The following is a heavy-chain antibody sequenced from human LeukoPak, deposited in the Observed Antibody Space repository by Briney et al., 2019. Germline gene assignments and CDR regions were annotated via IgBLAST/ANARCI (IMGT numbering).Heavy chain of an antibody. J-gene: IGHJ4*02. CDR2: IYYSGST. CDR1: GGSISSGGYY. Sequence: SQTLSLTCTVSGGSISSGGYYWSWICQHPGKGLEWIGYIYYSGSTYYNPSLKSRVTISVDTSKNQFSLKLSSVTAADTAVYYCARSSGVFLFDYWGQGTLVTVSS. V-gene: IGHV4-31*03. CDR3: ARSSGVFLFDY. D-gene: IGHD6-25*01.